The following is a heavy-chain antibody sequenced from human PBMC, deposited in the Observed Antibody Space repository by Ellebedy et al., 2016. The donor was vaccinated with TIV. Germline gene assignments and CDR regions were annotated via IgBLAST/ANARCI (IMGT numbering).Heavy chain of an antibody. CDR2: INPDSGGT. Sequence: ASVKVSCKTSGYIFTAYYIHWARQAPGQGLEWMGWINPDSGGTNFPQRFHGRVTMTRDTSVNTVDMELSRLQSDDTAVYYCARVLRATSGMDVWGQGTTVTVS. CDR1: GYIFTAYY. CDR3: ARVLRATSGMDV. D-gene: IGHD4/OR15-4a*01. V-gene: IGHV1-2*02. J-gene: IGHJ6*02.